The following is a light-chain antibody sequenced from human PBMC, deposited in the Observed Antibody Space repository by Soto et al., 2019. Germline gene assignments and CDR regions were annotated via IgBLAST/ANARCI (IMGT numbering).Light chain of an antibody. Sequence: QSVLTQPPSASGTPGQGGTISCSGSSSNIGSNTVNWYQQLPGTAPKLVIYSNNQRPSGVPDRFSGSKSGTSASLAISGLQSEDEADYYCVAWDDSLNGYVVFGGGTKVTVL. V-gene: IGLV1-44*01. J-gene: IGLJ2*01. CDR3: VAWDDSLNGYVV. CDR2: SNN. CDR1: SSNIGSNT.